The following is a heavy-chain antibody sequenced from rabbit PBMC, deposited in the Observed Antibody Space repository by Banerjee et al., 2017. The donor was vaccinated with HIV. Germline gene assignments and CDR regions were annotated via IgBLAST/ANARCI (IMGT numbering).Heavy chain of an antibody. CDR2: INTVGGST. D-gene: IGHD4-1*01. V-gene: IGHV1S7*01. Sequence: QLEESGGDLVKPEGSLTLTCTASGFSFSSSYYMCWVRQAPGKGLEWIGCINTVGGSTDYASWVNGRFTITSNNAQNTVFLQLHSLTAADTATYFCVKDYSGWGADLWGQGTLVT. CDR3: VKDYSGWGADL. CDR1: GFSFSSSYY. J-gene: IGHJ3*01.